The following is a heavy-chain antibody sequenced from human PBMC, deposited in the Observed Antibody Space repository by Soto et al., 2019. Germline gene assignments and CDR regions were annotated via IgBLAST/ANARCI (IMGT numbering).Heavy chain of an antibody. V-gene: IGHV4-31*03. CDR1: GGSISRPGYY. Sequence: QMQLQESGPGLVKPSQTLSLICSVSGGSISRPGYYWAWIRQHPARGLEWIGSLSYSGNSNHNPSIQSRLSLAVDSPQNCLSRRLNSVTAADTVVYYCARLRRDGSGVSDLGGQGARVSVSS. CDR2: LSYSGNS. J-gene: IGHJ5*02. CDR3: ARLRRDGSGVSDL. D-gene: IGHD3-22*01.